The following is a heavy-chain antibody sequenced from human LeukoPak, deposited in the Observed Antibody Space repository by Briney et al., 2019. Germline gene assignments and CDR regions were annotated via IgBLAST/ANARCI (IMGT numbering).Heavy chain of an antibody. CDR3: ARGRAVVVAEYYVDD. CDR2: MNPNSGNT. J-gene: IGHJ4*02. Sequence: GASVKVSCKASGYTLTSYDINWVRQATGQGLEWMGWMNPNSGNTGYAQKFQGRVTMTRNTSISTAYMELSSLRSEDTAVYYCARGRAVVVAEYYVDDGSQGTLLTVSS. CDR1: GYTLTSYD. D-gene: IGHD2-15*01. V-gene: IGHV1-8*01.